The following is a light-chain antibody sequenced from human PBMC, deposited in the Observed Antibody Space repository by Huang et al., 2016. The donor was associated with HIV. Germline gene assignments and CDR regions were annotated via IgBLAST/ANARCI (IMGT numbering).Light chain of an antibody. J-gene: IGKJ2*01. CDR1: QSLSSSY. CDR3: QQYGSSPYT. V-gene: IGKV3-20*01. CDR2: GAS. Sequence: EIVLTQSPGTLSLSPGERATLACRARQSLSSSYLAWYQTKPGQAHRLLSYGASSRSTGIPDRFSGSGSGTDFTLTISRLEPEDFAVYYCQQYGSSPYTFGQGTKLEIK.